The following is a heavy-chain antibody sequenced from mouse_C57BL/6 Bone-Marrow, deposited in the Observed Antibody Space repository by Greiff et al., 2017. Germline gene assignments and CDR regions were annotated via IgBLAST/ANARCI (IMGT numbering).Heavy chain of an antibody. D-gene: IGHD1-1*01. CDR3: ARSPYYGSSPFAY. J-gene: IGHJ3*01. Sequence: VKLQESGAELVRPGTSVKVSCKASGYAFTNYLIEWVKQRPGQGLEWIGVINPGSGGTNYNEKFKGKATLTADKSSSTAYMQLSSLTSEDSAVYFCARSPYYGSSPFAYWGQGTLVTVSA. V-gene: IGHV1-54*01. CDR1: GYAFTNYL. CDR2: INPGSGGT.